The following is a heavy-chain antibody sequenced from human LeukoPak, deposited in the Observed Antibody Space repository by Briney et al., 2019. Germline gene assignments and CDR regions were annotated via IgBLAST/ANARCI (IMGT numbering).Heavy chain of an antibody. CDR1: GFTVSSNY. Sequence: PGGSLRLSCAASGFTVSSNYMSWVRQAPGKGLEWVSVIYSGGSTYYADSVKGRFTISRDNSKNTLYLQMNSLRAEDTAVYYCARVRHQTRSITMIVVVNGYYFDYWGQGTLVTVSS. D-gene: IGHD3-22*01. J-gene: IGHJ4*02. V-gene: IGHV3-53*01. CDR3: ARVRHQTRSITMIVVVNGYYFDY. CDR2: IYSGGST.